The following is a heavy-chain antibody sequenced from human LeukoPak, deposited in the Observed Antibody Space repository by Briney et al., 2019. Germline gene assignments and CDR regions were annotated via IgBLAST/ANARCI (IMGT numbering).Heavy chain of an antibody. CDR3: AKDLGGTYYYGSGSYYSGMDV. J-gene: IGHJ6*04. CDR2: IRWDGGST. CDR1: GFTFHYYA. Sequence: GGSLRLSCAPSGFTFHYYAMHWVRQAPGKGLEWVSLIRWDGGSTYYADSVKGRFTISRDNSKNSLYLQMNSLRAEDTALYYCAKDLGGTYYYGSGSYYSGMDVWGKGTTVTVSS. V-gene: IGHV3-43D*04. D-gene: IGHD3-10*01.